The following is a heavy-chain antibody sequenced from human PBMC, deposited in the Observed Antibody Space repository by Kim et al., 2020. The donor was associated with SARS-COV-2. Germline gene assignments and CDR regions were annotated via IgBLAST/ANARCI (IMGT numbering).Heavy chain of an antibody. V-gene: IGHV4-39*01. CDR1: GGSISSSSYY. CDR3: ARHGLYSSGWLATAGNWFDP. Sequence: SETLSLTCTVSGGSISSSSYYWGWIRQPPGKGLEWIGSIYYSGSTYYNPSLKSRVTISVDTSKNQFSLKLSSVTAADTAVYYCARHGLYSSGWLATAGNWFDPWGQGTLVTVSS. CDR2: IYYSGST. J-gene: IGHJ5*02. D-gene: IGHD6-19*01.